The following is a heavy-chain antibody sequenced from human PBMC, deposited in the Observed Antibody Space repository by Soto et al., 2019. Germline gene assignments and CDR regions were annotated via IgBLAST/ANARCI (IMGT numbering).Heavy chain of an antibody. J-gene: IGHJ6*02. D-gene: IGHD1-1*01. V-gene: IGHV4-59*01. CDR3: ARVLPTRAILTDYYYYGMDV. CDR1: GGSISSYY. CDR2: IYYSGST. Sequence: SETLSLTCTVSGGSISSYYWSWIRQPPGKGLDWIGYIYYSGSTNYNPSLKSRVTISVDTSKNQFSLKLSSVTAADTAVYYCARVLPTRAILTDYYYYGMDVWGQGTTVTVSS.